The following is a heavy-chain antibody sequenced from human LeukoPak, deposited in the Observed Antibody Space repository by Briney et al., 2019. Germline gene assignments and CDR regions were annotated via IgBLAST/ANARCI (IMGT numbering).Heavy chain of an antibody. CDR2: IYYSGST. D-gene: IGHD6-19*01. CDR1: GDSISTDNYC. V-gene: IGHV4-31*03. CDR3: ARDAGVTGWYYDY. Sequence: SQTLSLTCTVSGDSISTDNYCWSWIRQFPGRGLEYIGYIYYSGSTFYNPSLKGRLSISVDTSKNQFSLKLTSVTAADTAVYYCARDAGVTGWYYDYWGQGTLVTVSS. J-gene: IGHJ4*02.